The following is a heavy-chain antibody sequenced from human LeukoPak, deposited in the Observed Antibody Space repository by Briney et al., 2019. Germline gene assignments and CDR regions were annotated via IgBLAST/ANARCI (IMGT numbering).Heavy chain of an antibody. V-gene: IGHV4-59*01. J-gene: IGHJ4*02. CDR1: GGSITSYH. Sequence: PSETLSLTCTVSGGSITSYHWSWLRQSPGKGLEWIGYINYSGTTNYNPSLKSRATMSVDTSKKQFSLRLISVAAADTAVYCCVSGRWSGYYFDTWGQGTRVTVPS. CDR2: INYSGTT. CDR3: VSGRWSGYYFDT. D-gene: IGHD3-3*01.